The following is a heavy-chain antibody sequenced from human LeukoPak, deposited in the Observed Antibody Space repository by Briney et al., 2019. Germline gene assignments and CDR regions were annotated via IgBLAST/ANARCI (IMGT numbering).Heavy chain of an antibody. J-gene: IGHJ4*02. CDR3: ARDRVYRNTERGFDY. V-gene: IGHV1-2*02. Sequence: VASVKVSCQPSACLHQGPNIFLLTQAPGQGLEWMRWINPNSGETNSAQKFQGRVTMTGDTSISTAYMELRRVTSDDTAVYYGARDRVYRNTERGFDYWGKGTLVTVSP. CDR1: ACLHQGPN. D-gene: IGHD4-11*01. CDR2: INPNSGET.